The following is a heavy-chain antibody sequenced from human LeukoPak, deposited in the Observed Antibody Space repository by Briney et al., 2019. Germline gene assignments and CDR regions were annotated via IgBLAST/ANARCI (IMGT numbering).Heavy chain of an antibody. CDR3: ARDLFFGSYYGWFDP. V-gene: IGHV1-24*01. CDR2: FDPEDGET. Sequence: GASVKVSCKVSGYSLSELSMHWVRQAPGKGLEWMGGFDPEDGETFYAQNFQGRVTMTLDTSTDTAYMELSSLRSEDTAVYYCARDLFFGSYYGWFDPWGQGTLVTVSS. D-gene: IGHD1-26*01. J-gene: IGHJ5*02. CDR1: GYSLSELS.